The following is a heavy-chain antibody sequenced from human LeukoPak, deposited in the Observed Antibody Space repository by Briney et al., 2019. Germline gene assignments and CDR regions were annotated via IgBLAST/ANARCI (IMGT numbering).Heavy chain of an antibody. CDR2: IKEDGSER. V-gene: IGHV3-7*03. Sequence: PGGSLRLSCEGSAFIFSGLWMNWVRQTPGRGLEWVASIKEDGSERQYVDSVKGRFSISRDNTKGSLFLQLNSLRAEDTAVYYCAGRYGQLWPYGMDVWGQGTTVTVSS. CDR3: AGRYGQLWPYGMDV. D-gene: IGHD5-18*01. CDR1: AFIFSGLW. J-gene: IGHJ6*02.